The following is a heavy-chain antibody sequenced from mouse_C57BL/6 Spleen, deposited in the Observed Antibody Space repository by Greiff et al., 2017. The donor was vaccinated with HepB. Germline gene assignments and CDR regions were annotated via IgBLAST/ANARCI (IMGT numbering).Heavy chain of an antibody. J-gene: IGHJ4*01. CDR1: GYAFSSSW. Sequence: VQLQQSGPELVKPGASVKISCKASGYAFSSSWMNWVKQRPGKGLEWIGRIYPGDGDINYNGKFKGKATLTADKSSSTAYMKLSSLTSEDSAVYFCARGATVVATGAMDYWGQGTSVTVSS. CDR3: ARGATVVATGAMDY. D-gene: IGHD1-1*01. CDR2: IYPGDGDI. V-gene: IGHV1-82*01.